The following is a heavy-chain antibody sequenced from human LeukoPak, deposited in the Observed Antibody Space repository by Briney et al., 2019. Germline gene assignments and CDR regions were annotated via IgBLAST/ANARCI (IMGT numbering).Heavy chain of an antibody. Sequence: GGSLRLSCAASGFTFSSYGMHWVRQAPGKGLEWVAVISYDGSNKYYADSAKGRFTISRDNSQNTLYLQMNSLKTEDTAVYYCAKFHITGTTPSYFDYWGQGTLVTVSS. CDR2: ISYDGSNK. J-gene: IGHJ4*02. CDR1: GFTFSSYG. V-gene: IGHV3-30*18. D-gene: IGHD1-7*01. CDR3: AKFHITGTTPSYFDY.